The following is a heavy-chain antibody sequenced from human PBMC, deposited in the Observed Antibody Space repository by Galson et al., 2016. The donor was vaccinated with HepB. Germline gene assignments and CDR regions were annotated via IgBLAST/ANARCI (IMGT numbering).Heavy chain of an antibody. D-gene: IGHD3-10*01. CDR2: ISQIGST. CDR3: AREPRDLYRGRGGGAVDI. J-gene: IGHJ3*02. CDR1: GGSISSGGYS. V-gene: IGHV4-30-2*01. Sequence: TLSLTCAVSGGSISSGGYSWSWIRQPPGKGLEWIGYISQIGSTYYNPSLKSRVTISLDRSKNQFSLKLNSVTAADTAVYYCAREPRDLYRGRGGGAVDIWGQGTMVTVSS.